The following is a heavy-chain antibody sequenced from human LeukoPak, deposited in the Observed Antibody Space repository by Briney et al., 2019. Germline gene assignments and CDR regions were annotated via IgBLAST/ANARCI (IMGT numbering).Heavy chain of an antibody. V-gene: IGHV1-18*01. Sequence: GASVKVSCKASGYTFTSYGISWVRQAPGRGLEWMGWISAYNGNTNYAQKLQGRVTMTTDTSTSTAYMELRSLRSDDTAVYYCAREYGGVVVTAYFDYWGQGTLVTVSS. D-gene: IGHD2-21*02. J-gene: IGHJ4*02. CDR1: GYTFTSYG. CDR2: ISAYNGNT. CDR3: AREYGGVVVTAYFDY.